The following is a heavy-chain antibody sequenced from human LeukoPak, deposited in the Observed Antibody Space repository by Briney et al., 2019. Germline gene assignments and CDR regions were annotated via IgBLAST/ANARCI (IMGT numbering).Heavy chain of an antibody. CDR3: ARDSQNYLFDY. D-gene: IGHD1-7*01. Sequence: SETLSLTCTVSGGSISSYYWNWIRQPPGKGLEWIGYISYSGSSNCNPSLKSRVNMSVDTSKNQFSLRLSSVTAADTAVYFCARDSQNYLFDYWGQGTLVTVSS. J-gene: IGHJ4*02. CDR1: GGSISSYY. CDR2: ISYSGSS. V-gene: IGHV4-59*01.